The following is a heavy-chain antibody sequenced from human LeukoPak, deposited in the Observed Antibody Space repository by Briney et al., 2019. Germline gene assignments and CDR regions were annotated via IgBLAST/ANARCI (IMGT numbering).Heavy chain of an antibody. CDR2: LGGRGEYK. CDR3: VTDPPCETCMPMDA. D-gene: IGHD2-2*01. Sequence: GVTLTLTCAASGFRFTDCSKSWVREAPGKGLERVGGLGGRGEYKYYAASVKGRFTISRDNSKHTVSLQRHSLSAEDSAIYSCVTDPPCETCMPMDAWGQGTTVTVSS. CDR1: GFRFTDCS. J-gene: IGHJ6*02. V-gene: IGHV3-23*01.